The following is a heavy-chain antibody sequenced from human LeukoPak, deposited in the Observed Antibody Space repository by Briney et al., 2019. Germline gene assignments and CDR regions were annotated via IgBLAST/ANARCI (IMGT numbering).Heavy chain of an antibody. CDR3: ARSSCNGGSRYYLAWCDP. CDR2: INPSGGST. CDR1: GYTFTSYY. V-gene: IGHV1-46*01. Sequence: ASVKVSCKASGYTFTSYYMHWLRQAPGQGLEWMGIINPSGGSTSYAQKFQGRVTMTRDTSTSTVYMELSSLRSEDTAVYYCARSSCNGGSRYYLAWCDPWGQGTLVTVSS. J-gene: IGHJ5*02. D-gene: IGHD2-15*01.